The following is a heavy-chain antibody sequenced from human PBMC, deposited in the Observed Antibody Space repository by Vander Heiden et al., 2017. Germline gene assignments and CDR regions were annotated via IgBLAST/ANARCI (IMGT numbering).Heavy chain of an antibody. V-gene: IGHV3-9*01. J-gene: IGHJ4*02. Sequence: EVQLVESGGGLVQPGRSLRLSCAASGFTIADYAMHWVRQAPGKGLEWVSGISWNSGSIAYADSVKGRFTISRDNAKNSLYLQMNSLRAEDTALYYCAKDIAYSSTFFDYWGQGTLVTVSS. CDR2: ISWNSGSI. CDR3: AKDIAYSSTFFDY. D-gene: IGHD6-13*01. CDR1: GFTIADYA.